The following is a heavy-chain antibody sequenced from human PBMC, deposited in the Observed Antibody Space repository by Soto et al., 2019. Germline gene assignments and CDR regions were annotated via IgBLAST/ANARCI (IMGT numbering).Heavy chain of an antibody. CDR1: GFTFSSYA. D-gene: IGHD3-22*01. J-gene: IGHJ4*02. CDR2: ISGSGGST. CDR3: ARVETYYYDSSGYYWPPRTTYFDY. Sequence: GGSLRLSCAASGFTFSSYAMSWVRQAPGKGLEWVSAISGSGGSTYYADSVKGRFTISRDNAKNSLYLQMNSLRAEDTAVYYCARVETYYYDSSGYYWPPRTTYFDYWGQGTLVTVSS. V-gene: IGHV3-23*01.